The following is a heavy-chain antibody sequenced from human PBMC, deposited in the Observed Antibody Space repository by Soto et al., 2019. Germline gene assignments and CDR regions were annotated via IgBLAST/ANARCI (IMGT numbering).Heavy chain of an antibody. J-gene: IGHJ5*02. D-gene: IGHD6-19*01. Sequence: GGSLRLSCAASGFTFSSYWMHWVRQAPGKGLVWVSRINSDGSSTSYADSVKGRFTISRDNAKNTLYLQMNGLRAEDTAVYYCARARLSSANWFDPWGQGTLVTVSS. CDR3: ARARLSSANWFDP. CDR1: GFTFSSYW. CDR2: INSDGSST. V-gene: IGHV3-74*01.